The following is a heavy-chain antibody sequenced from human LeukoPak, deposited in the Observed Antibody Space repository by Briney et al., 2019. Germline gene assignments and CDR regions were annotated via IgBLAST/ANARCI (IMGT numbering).Heavy chain of an antibody. D-gene: IGHD1-26*01. V-gene: IGHV4-59*10. J-gene: IGHJ4*02. CDR1: GGSFSGYY. CDR2: IYTTGST. Sequence: PSETLSLTCAVYGGSFSGYYWGWIRQPAGKGLEWIGRIYTTGSTNYNPSLKSRVTISVDTSKNQFSLKLTSVTAADTAMYYCARAGYTISYYSLDYWGQGTLVTVSS. CDR3: ARAGYTISYYSLDY.